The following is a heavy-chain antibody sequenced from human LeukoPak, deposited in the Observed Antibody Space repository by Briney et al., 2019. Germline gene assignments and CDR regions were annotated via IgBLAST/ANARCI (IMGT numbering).Heavy chain of an antibody. CDR3: ARHVFQGIAALVFDY. Sequence: SETLSLTCTVSGGSISSSSYYWGWIRQPPGKGLEWIGSIYYSGSTYYNPSLKSRVTISVDTSKNQFSLKLSSVTAADTAVYYCARHVFQGIAALVFDYWGQGTQVTVSS. CDR1: GGSISSSSYY. CDR2: IYYSGST. J-gene: IGHJ4*02. V-gene: IGHV4-39*01. D-gene: IGHD6-6*01.